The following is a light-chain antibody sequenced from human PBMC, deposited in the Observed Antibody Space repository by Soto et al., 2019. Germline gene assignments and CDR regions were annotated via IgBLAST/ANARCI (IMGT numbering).Light chain of an antibody. CDR2: AAS. V-gene: IGKV1-27*01. CDR1: QGISNY. J-gene: IGKJ1*01. CDR3: QKYNSSPSWT. Sequence: DIQMTQSPSSLSASVGDRVTITCRASQGISNYLAWYQQKPGKVPKLLIYAASTLRSGVPSRFSGSGSGTDFTLTVSTLQPEDFATYYCQKYNSSPSWTFGQGTKVEIK.